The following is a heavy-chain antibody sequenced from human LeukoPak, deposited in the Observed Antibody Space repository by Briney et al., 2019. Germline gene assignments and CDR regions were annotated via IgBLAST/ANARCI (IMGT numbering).Heavy chain of an antibody. D-gene: IGHD2-2*01. CDR3: ARVGCSSTSCPVFDP. V-gene: IGHV1-69*13. CDR1: GGTFSSYA. CDR2: IIPIFGTA. Sequence: ASVKVSCKASGGTFSSYAISWVRQAPGQGLEWMGGIIPIFGTANYAQKFQGRVTITADESTSTAYMELSSLRSEDTAVYYCARVGCSSTSCPVFDPWGQGTLVTVSS. J-gene: IGHJ5*02.